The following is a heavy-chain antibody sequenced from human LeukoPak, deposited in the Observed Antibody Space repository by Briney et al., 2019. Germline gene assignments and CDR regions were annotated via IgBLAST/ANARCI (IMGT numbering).Heavy chain of an antibody. V-gene: IGHV3-23*01. CDR2: ISGSGGST. CDR3: AKDQKSKSSSSNYYYYYMDV. D-gene: IGHD6-6*01. J-gene: IGHJ6*03. CDR1: GFTFSSYA. Sequence: GGSLRLSCAASGFTFSSYAMSWVRQAPGKGLEWVSAISGSGGSTYYADSVKGRFTISRDNSKNTLYLQMNSLRVEDTAVYYCAKDQKSKSSSSNYYYYYMDVWGKGTTVTVSS.